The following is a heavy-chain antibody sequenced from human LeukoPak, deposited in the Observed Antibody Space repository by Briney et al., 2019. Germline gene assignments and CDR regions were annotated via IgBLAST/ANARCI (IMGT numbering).Heavy chain of an antibody. CDR2: ISYDGNNK. J-gene: IGHJ4*02. CDR1: GFTFSSYA. V-gene: IGHV3-30-3*01. Sequence: PGRSLRLSCAASGFTFSSYAMHWVRQAPGKGLEWVAVISYDGNNKYYADSVKGRFTISRDNSKNTLYLQMNSLRAEDTAVYYCARGSYDTSGYYREDFFDYWGQGTLVTVSS. CDR3: ARGSYDTSGYYREDFFDY. D-gene: IGHD3-22*01.